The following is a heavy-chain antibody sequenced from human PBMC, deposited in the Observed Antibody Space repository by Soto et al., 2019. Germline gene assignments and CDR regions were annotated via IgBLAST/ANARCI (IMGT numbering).Heavy chain of an antibody. Sequence: EVQVVESGGGLVQPGGSLRLSCSFTFSMYSMHWVRQAPGKGLEWVASISSGGDYIKYADSVKGRFTISRHNAKNSVSLQMNSLRVDDTAIYFCTRDQGGSYDSWFDPWGQGTLVTVSS. CDR3: TRDQGGSYDSWFDP. D-gene: IGHD1-26*01. CDR1: FTFSMYS. V-gene: IGHV3-21*01. J-gene: IGHJ5*02. CDR2: ISSGGDYI.